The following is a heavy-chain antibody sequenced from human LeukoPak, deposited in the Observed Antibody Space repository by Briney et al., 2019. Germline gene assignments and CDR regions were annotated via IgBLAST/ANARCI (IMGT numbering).Heavy chain of an antibody. CDR3: ARRIAAAAAPYYFDY. V-gene: IGHV3-74*01. J-gene: IGHJ4*02. CDR2: INSDGSST. Sequence: GGSLRLSCAVSGFTFSSYWMHWVRQALGKGLLWVSRINSDGSSTSYADSVKGRFTISRDNAKNTLYLQMNSLRAEDTAVYYCARRIAAAAAPYYFDYWGQGTLVTVSS. D-gene: IGHD6-13*01. CDR1: GFTFSSYW.